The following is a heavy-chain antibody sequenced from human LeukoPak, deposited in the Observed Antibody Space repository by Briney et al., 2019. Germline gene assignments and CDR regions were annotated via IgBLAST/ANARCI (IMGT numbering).Heavy chain of an antibody. J-gene: IGHJ4*02. CDR2: IKGDGSQK. Sequence: PGGSLRLSCAASGFSFSDHWLDWVRQAPGKGLEWVAHIKGDGSQKYYVDSVKGRFTISRDNAKTSLYLQMDSLRAEDTAVYYCAKESGALGAPLYDYWGRGILVTASS. D-gene: IGHD1-1*01. CDR1: GFSFSDHW. CDR3: AKESGALGAPLYDY. V-gene: IGHV3-7*03.